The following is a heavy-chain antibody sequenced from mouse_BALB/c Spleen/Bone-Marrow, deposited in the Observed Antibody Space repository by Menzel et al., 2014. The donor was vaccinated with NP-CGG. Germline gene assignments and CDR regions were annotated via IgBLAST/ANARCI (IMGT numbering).Heavy chain of an antibody. Sequence: EVQLQQSGPELEKPGASVKMSCKASGYSFTDYNMNWVKQSNGKSLEWIGNIDPSYGGTTYNQKFKGKATLTVDKSSSTVYMQLKSPTSEDSAVYYCARGHDGYRTWFAYWGQGTLVTVSA. D-gene: IGHD2-3*01. V-gene: IGHV1-39*01. CDR3: ARGHDGYRTWFAY. CDR2: IDPSYGGT. J-gene: IGHJ3*01. CDR1: GYSFTDYN.